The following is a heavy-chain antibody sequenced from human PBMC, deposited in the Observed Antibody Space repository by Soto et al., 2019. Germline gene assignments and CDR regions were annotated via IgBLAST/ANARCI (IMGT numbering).Heavy chain of an antibody. CDR2: IYYSGST. D-gene: IGHD3-22*01. Sequence: PSETMSLTCTVSGGYISTHYWTWIRQSPRKGLEWIGCIYYSGSTDYNPSLKSRVTISVDTSKNQFSLKLRSVTAADTAVYYCARAARDHSDSSGFYLGHWGQGTLVTVSS. V-gene: IGHV4-59*11. CDR1: GGYISTHY. CDR3: ARAARDHSDSSGFYLGH. J-gene: IGHJ4*02.